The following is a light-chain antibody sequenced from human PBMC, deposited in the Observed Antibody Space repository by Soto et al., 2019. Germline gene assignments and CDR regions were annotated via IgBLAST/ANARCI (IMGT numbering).Light chain of an antibody. CDR2: GAS. V-gene: IGKV3-15*01. Sequence: DIILTKSTAIVSVSPGERATLSYRASRSVSTNLAWYQHKHGQAPRLLIYGASTRVTDIPPRFSGSGSGTEFTLTINYLKSEDFGVYYCQQYDKTVPPVTFGGGTKVE. CDR1: RSVSTN. J-gene: IGKJ4*01. CDR3: QQYDKTVPPVT.